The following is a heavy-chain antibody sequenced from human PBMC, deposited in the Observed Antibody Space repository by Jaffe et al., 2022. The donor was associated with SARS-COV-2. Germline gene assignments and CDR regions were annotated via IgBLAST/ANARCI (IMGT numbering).Heavy chain of an antibody. V-gene: IGHV3-21*01. Sequence: EVQLVESGGGLVKPGGSLRLSCAASGFTFSSYSMNWVRQAPGKGLEWVSSISSSSSYIYYADSVKGRFTISRDNAKNSLYLQMNSLRAEDTAVYYCARDRLPFYDSSGYYFGDAFDIWGQGTMVTVSS. J-gene: IGHJ3*02. D-gene: IGHD3-22*01. CDR3: ARDRLPFYDSSGYYFGDAFDI. CDR2: ISSSSSYI. CDR1: GFTFSSYS.